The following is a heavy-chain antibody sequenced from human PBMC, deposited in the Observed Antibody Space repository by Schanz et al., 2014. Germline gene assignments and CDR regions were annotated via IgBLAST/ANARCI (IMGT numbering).Heavy chain of an antibody. J-gene: IGHJ6*02. CDR1: GGSISNYY. D-gene: IGHD1-26*01. CDR3: ARLGVGDKAYYYYGTDV. CDR2: IFFSGST. Sequence: QVQLQESGPGLVKPSETLSLTCTVSGGSISNYYWSWIRQPPGKGLEWIGYIFFSGSTTYNPSFNSRVTIPVDMSKNQFALNLSSVTAADTAVYYCARLGVGDKAYYYYGTDVWGQGTTVLVSS. V-gene: IGHV4-59*08.